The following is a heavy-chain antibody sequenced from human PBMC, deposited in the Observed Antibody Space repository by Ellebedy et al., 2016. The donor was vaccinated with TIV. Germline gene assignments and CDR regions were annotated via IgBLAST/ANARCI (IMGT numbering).Heavy chain of an antibody. CDR2: ISSSSSTI. J-gene: IGHJ6*02. CDR1: GFTFSSYS. D-gene: IGHD2-15*01. Sequence: GESLKISCAASGFTFSSYSINSVRQAPGKGLEWVSYISSSSSTIYSADSVKGRFTISRDNAKNSLYLQMNSLRDEDTAVYYCARCCSSGSCYYYYGMDVWGQGTTVTVSS. CDR3: ARCCSSGSCYYYYGMDV. V-gene: IGHV3-48*02.